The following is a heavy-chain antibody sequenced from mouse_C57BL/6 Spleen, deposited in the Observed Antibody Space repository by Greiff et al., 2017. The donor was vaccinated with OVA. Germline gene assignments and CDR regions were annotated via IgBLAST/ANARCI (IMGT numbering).Heavy chain of an antibody. CDR2: IDPNSGGT. J-gene: IGHJ1*03. V-gene: IGHV1-72*01. CDR3: ARSPYYYGSTHWYFDV. D-gene: IGHD1-1*01. CDR1: GYTFPSYW. Sequence: VQLQQPGAELVKPGASVKLSCKASGYTFPSYWMHWVKQRPGRGLEWIGRIDPNSGGTKYNEKFKSQATLTVGKPSSTAYMQLSSPTSDDSAVYYGARSPYYYGSTHWYFDVWGTGTTVTVSS.